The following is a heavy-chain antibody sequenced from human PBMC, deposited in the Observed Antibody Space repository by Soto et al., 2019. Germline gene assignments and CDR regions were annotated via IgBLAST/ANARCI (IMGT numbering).Heavy chain of an antibody. CDR3: AREQWLRPGGGGTEPLDI. D-gene: IGHD5-12*01. Sequence: QVQLVQSGAEVKKPGASVKISCEASGYSFTSQYVHWVRQAPGQGLEWMGIINPNGGSTTYAQKFRGGVTMTRDTSTGTVYMELSSLNSEDPAVYYCAREQWLRPGGGGTEPLDIWGQGTMVTVAS. CDR1: GYSFTSQY. CDR2: INPNGGST. V-gene: IGHV1-46*03. J-gene: IGHJ3*02.